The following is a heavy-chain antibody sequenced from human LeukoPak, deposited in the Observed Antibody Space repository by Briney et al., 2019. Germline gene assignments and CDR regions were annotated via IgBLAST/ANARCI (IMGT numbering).Heavy chain of an antibody. V-gene: IGHV1-2*02. CDR2: LSPNSGDT. D-gene: IGHD6-13*01. CDR1: GYTFTGYY. J-gene: IGHJ4*02. Sequence: ASVKVSRKASGYTFTGYYLHWVRQAPGQGLEWMGWLSPNSGDTKFAQKFQGRVTMTRDTSISTAYMELSSLTSDDTAVYYCASATDISSWYLAYWGQGTLVSVSS. CDR3: ASATDISSWYLAY.